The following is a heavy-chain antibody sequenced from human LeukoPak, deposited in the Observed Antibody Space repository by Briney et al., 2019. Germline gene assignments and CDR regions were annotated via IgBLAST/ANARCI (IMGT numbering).Heavy chain of an antibody. J-gene: IGHJ4*02. CDR3: STPPD. CDR1: GISISNAW. Sequence: GGSLRLSCEASGISISNAWMSWVRQAPGKGLEWVGRIKSEAAGATTDYAASVKGRLTISRDGSKNTLYLQMNRLMIEDTAVYYCSTPPDWGQGTLVTVSS. V-gene: IGHV3-15*01. CDR2: IKSEAAGATT.